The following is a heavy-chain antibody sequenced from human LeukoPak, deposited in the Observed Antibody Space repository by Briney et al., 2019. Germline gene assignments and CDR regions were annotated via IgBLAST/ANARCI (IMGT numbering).Heavy chain of an antibody. J-gene: IGHJ3*02. Sequence: ASVKVSCKASGGTFSSYTISWVRQAPGQGLEWMGRIIPILGIANYAQKFQGRVTITADKSTSTAYMELSSLRSEDTAVYYCARQFTRYCSGGSCYIRKRGGDAFDIWGQGTMVTVSS. CDR1: GGTFSSYT. V-gene: IGHV1-69*02. CDR3: ARQFTRYCSGGSCYIRKRGGDAFDI. D-gene: IGHD2-15*01. CDR2: IIPILGIA.